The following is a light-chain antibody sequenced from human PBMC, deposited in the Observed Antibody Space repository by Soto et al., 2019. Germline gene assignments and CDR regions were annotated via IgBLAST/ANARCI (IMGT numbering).Light chain of an antibody. CDR1: QSVSSSY. V-gene: IGKV3-20*01. CDR2: GAS. J-gene: IGKJ5*01. Sequence: EIVLTQSPGTLSLSPGERATLSCRASQSVSSSYLAWYQQQPGQAPRLLIYGASSRPTGIPDRFSGSGSGTDFTLTISRLEPEDFAVYYCQQYGSSSTFGQGTRLEIK. CDR3: QQYGSSST.